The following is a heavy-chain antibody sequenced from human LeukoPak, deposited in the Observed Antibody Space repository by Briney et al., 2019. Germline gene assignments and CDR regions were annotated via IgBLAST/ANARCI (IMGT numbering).Heavy chain of an antibody. CDR2: IYHSGST. CDR3: ARGRGDTAMAEGYY. CDR1: GGSISSGGYY. D-gene: IGHD5-18*01. Sequence: SETLSLTCTVSGGSISSGGYYWSWIRQPPGKGLEWIGYIYHSGSTYYNPSLKSRVTISVDRSKNQFSLKLSSVTAADTAVYYCARGRGDTAMAEGYYWGQGTLVTVSS. J-gene: IGHJ4*02. V-gene: IGHV4-30-2*01.